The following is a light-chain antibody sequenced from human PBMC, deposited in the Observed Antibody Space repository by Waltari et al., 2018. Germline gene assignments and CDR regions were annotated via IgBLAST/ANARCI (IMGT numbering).Light chain of an antibody. Sequence: ENVLTQSPGTLSLPPGERATLSCRASQSVTSSYLAWFQQKPGQAPRLLIYGASSRATGIPDRFSGSWSGTDFTLTISRLEPEDFAVYYCQQYGGSPWTFGQGTKVEIK. CDR3: QQYGGSPWT. CDR1: QSVTSSY. J-gene: IGKJ1*01. V-gene: IGKV3-20*01. CDR2: GAS.